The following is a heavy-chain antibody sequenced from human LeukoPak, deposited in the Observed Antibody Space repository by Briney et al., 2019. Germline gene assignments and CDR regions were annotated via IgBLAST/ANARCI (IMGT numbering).Heavy chain of an antibody. J-gene: IGHJ4*02. CDR2: INRGGST. CDR1: GGSFSGYY. V-gene: IGHV4-34*01. CDR3: ARVRTPGY. D-gene: IGHD4-23*01. Sequence: SETLSLTCAVYGGSFSGYYWNWIRQPPGKGLEWIGEINRGGSTNYNPSLKSRVTISIDPSKNQFSLKLSSVTAADTAVYYCARVRTPGYWGQGTLVTVSS.